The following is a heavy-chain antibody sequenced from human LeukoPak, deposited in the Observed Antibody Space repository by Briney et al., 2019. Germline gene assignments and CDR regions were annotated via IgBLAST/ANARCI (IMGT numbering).Heavy chain of an antibody. V-gene: IGHV3-23*01. CDR1: GLTFSSYA. D-gene: IGHD4-17*01. CDR3: ARHYGDYGLYYYGMDV. CDR2: ISNSGVST. J-gene: IGHJ6*02. Sequence: PGGSLRLSCAASGLTFSSYAMTWVRQAPGKGLEWVSGISNSGVSTYYADSVMGRFTISRDNCKNTLYLQMSSLRAEDTALYYCARHYGDYGLYYYGMDVWGQGTTVTVSS.